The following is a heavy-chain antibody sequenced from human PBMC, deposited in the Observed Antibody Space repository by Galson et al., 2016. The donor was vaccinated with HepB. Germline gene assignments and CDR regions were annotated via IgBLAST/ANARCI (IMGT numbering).Heavy chain of an antibody. CDR2: IYRDNRL. V-gene: IGHV3-53*01. CDR1: GFLVSSHY. D-gene: IGHD6-25*01. CDR3: ARDQRGVRVDDAFDL. Sequence: SLRLSCAASGFLVSSHYMRWVRQTPGKGLEWVSVIYRDNRLYYGDSLKGRFTISRDNSKNTVYLQMNSLRAEDTAVYYCARDQRGVRVDDAFDLWGQGTVVTVSS. J-gene: IGHJ3*01.